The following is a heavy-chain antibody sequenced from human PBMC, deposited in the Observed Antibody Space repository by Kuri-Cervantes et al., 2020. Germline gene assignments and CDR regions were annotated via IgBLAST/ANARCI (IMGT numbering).Heavy chain of an antibody. CDR3: AKDQSSGWYLDYNWFDP. CDR2: INWNSDST. CDR1: GFTFSDYA. J-gene: IGHJ5*02. D-gene: IGHD6-19*01. Sequence: GGSLRLSCAASGFTFSDYAMHWVRQVPGKGLEWVSGINWNSDSTGYAKSVKGRFTISRDNDKNLLHLQMDSLTEEDTAFYYCAKDQSSGWYLDYNWFDPWGQGTLVTVSS. V-gene: IGHV3-9*01.